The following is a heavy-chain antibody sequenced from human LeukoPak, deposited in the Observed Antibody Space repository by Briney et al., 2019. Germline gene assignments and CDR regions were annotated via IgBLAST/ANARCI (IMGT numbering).Heavy chain of an antibody. J-gene: IGHJ4*02. Sequence: SETLSLTCTVSGGSISSYYWNWIRQPPGKGLEWIGYIYYSGSTNYNPSLKSRVTVSVDTSKNQFSLKLSSVTAADTAVYYCARDFWSGYVDYWGQGTLVTVSS. CDR1: GGSISSYY. CDR2: IYYSGST. V-gene: IGHV4-59*12. CDR3: ARDFWSGYVDY. D-gene: IGHD3-3*01.